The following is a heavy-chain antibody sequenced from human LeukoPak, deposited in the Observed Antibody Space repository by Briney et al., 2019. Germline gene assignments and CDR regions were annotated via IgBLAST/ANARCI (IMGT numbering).Heavy chain of an antibody. CDR1: GFTFSSYA. Sequence: GGSLRLSCAASGFTFSSYAMSWVRQAPGKGLEWASAISGSGGSTYYADSVKGRFTISRDNSKNTLYLQMNSLRAEDTAVYYCAKDELGSGSYDAFDIWGQGTMVTVSS. V-gene: IGHV3-23*01. CDR2: ISGSGGST. J-gene: IGHJ3*02. CDR3: AKDELGSGSYDAFDI. D-gene: IGHD1-26*01.